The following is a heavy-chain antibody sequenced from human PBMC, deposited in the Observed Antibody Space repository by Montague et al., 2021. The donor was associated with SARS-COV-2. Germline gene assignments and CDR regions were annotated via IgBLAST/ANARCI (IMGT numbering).Heavy chain of an antibody. J-gene: IGHJ4*02. CDR3: VATYNGNWYYFDY. Sequence: SETLSLTCSVSGGSFSSGDSYWGWLRQVPGKGLEWIGDLHYAGSAYYNPSLRSRVTISADTSKNQFSLKLNSVTAADTAVYYCVATYNGNWYYFDYWGQGTLVTVSS. D-gene: IGHD6-13*01. CDR2: LHYAGSA. CDR1: GGSFSSGDSY. V-gene: IGHV4-39*01.